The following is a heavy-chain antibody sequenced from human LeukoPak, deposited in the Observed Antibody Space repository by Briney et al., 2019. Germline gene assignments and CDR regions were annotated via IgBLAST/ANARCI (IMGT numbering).Heavy chain of an antibody. J-gene: IGHJ4*02. D-gene: IGHD3-22*01. Sequence: PGGSLRLSCAASGFTFSSYSMNWVRQAPGKGLEWVSSISSSSSYIYYADSVKGRFTISRDNAKISLYLQMNSLRAEDTAVYYCARVDSSGYYYGGVDYFDYWGQGTLVTVSS. CDR1: GFTFSSYS. V-gene: IGHV3-21*01. CDR2: ISSSSSYI. CDR3: ARVDSSGYYYGGVDYFDY.